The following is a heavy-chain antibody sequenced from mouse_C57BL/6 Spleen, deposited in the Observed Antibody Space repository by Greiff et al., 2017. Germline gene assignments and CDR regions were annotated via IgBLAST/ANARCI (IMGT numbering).Heavy chain of an antibody. D-gene: IGHD2-4*01. J-gene: IGHJ1*03. V-gene: IGHV1-55*01. CDR3: ARCNYDYLYFGV. Sequence: QVQLQQPGAELVKPGASVKMSCKASGYTFTSYWITWVKQRPGQGLEWIGDIYPGSGSTNYNEKFKSKATLTVDTSSSTAYMQLSSLTSEDSAVYYCARCNYDYLYFGVWGTGTTVTGAS. CDR1: GYTFTSYW. CDR2: IYPGSGST.